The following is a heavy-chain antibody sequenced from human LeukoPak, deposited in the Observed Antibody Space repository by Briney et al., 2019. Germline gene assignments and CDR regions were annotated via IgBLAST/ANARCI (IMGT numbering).Heavy chain of an antibody. CDR3: ARGIYWFDP. CDR2: IYYSGST. CDR1: GGSISSYY. V-gene: IGHV4-59*08. Sequence: SETLSLTCTVSGGSISSYYWSWIRQPPGKGLEWIGYIYYSGSTNYNPSLKSRVTISVDTSKNQFSLKLSSVTAADTAVYYCARGIYWFDPWGQETLVTVSS. J-gene: IGHJ5*02.